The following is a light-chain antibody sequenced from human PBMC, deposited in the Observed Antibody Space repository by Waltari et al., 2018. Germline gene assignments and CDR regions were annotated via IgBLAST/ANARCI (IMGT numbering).Light chain of an antibody. Sequence: QSVLPQPPSASGAPGQRVAIACSGSRSNVGRSTLNWYQQLPGTAPKLLIYSDDQRPSGVPDRFSGSKSGTSASLAISGLQSDDEADYYCAAWDEILNGPVFGGGTKLTVL. V-gene: IGLV1-44*01. CDR3: AAWDEILNGPV. CDR1: RSNVGRST. CDR2: SDD. J-gene: IGLJ3*02.